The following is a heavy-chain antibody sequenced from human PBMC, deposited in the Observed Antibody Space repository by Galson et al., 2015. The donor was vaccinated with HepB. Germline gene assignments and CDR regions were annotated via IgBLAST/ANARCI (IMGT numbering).Heavy chain of an antibody. CDR2: IYHSGST. J-gene: IGHJ4*02. CDR3: ARLILGYCSGGSCYSWGVHDY. Sequence: SETLSLTCTVSGGSISSNSYYWGWIRQPPGKGLEWIGSIYHSGSTYYNPSLKSRVTISVDTSKNQFSLKLSSVTAADTAVYYCARLILGYCSGGSCYSWGVHDYWGQGTLVTVSS. V-gene: IGHV4-39*01. CDR1: GGSISSNSYY. D-gene: IGHD2-15*01.